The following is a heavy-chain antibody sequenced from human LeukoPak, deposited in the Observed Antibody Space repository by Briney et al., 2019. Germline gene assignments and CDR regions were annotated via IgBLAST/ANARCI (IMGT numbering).Heavy chain of an antibody. V-gene: IGHV1-2*02. CDR3: ARDLEGYHYGSGNYPQ. Sequence: ASVKVSCKASGYTFTGYYIHWLRQAPGQGLEWMGFINPNSGGTNYAQKFQGRVTMTRDTSISTAYMELSSLTPDDTAEYYCARDLEGYHYGSGNYPQWGQGTLITVSS. D-gene: IGHD3-10*01. CDR1: GYTFTGYY. CDR2: INPNSGGT. J-gene: IGHJ4*02.